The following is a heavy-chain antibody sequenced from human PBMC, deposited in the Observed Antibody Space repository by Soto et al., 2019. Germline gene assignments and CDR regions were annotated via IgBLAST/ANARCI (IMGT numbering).Heavy chain of an antibody. CDR1: GFTFSSYA. CDR2: ISGSGGST. V-gene: IGHV3-23*01. CDR3: AKDRNFGVVIISVFDY. D-gene: IGHD3-3*01. Sequence: GGSLRLSCAASGFTFSSYAMSWVRQAPGKGLEWVSAISGSGGSTYYADSVKGRFTISRDNSKNTLYLQMNSLRAEDTAVYYCAKDRNFGVVIISVFDYWGQGTLVTAPQ. J-gene: IGHJ4*02.